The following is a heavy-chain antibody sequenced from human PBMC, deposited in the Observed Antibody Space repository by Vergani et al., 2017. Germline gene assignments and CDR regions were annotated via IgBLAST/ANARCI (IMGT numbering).Heavy chain of an antibody. D-gene: IGHD3-10*01. Sequence: QVQLVESGGGVVQPGRSLRLSCAASGFTFSSYAMHWVRQAPGKGLEWVAVISYDGSNKYYADSVKGRFTISRDNSKNTLYLQMNSLRAEDTAVYYCARDRSGSKYMDVWGKGTTVTVSS. J-gene: IGHJ6*03. CDR3: ARDRSGSKYMDV. CDR1: GFTFSSYA. V-gene: IGHV3-30-3*01. CDR2: ISYDGSNK.